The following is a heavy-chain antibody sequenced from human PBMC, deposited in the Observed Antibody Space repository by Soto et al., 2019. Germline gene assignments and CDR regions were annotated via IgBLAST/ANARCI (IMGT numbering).Heavy chain of an antibody. Sequence: PGESLQISCQGSGYSFTSYWITCVRQVPGKGLEWIGMIAPSGSYANYSPSFQGHVTISADKSISTAYLQWSRLEASDTAMYYCARRLTNPTAIIGRTEFEYWGKGTLVTV. CDR3: ARRLTNPTAIIGRTEFEY. CDR2: IAPSGSYA. CDR1: GYSFTSYW. D-gene: IGHD1-20*01. J-gene: IGHJ4*02. V-gene: IGHV5-10-1*01.